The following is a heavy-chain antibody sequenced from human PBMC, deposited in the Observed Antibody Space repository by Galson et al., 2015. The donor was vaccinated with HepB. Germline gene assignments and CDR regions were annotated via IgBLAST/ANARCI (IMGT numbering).Heavy chain of an antibody. Sequence: SLRLSCAASGFTLSSYGIHWVRQAPGKGLEWVALISHDGNNRNYADSLKGRLTISRDNSKNTVHLQWNSLRTEDTAMYYCAAVAGIEFNPLDHWGQGSPVIVAS. V-gene: IGHV3-30*03. CDR3: AAVAGIEFNPLDH. D-gene: IGHD1-14*01. CDR1: GFTLSSYG. CDR2: ISHDGNNR. J-gene: IGHJ4*02.